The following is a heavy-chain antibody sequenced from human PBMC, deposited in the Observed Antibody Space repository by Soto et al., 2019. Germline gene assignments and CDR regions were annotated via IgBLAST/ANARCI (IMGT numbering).Heavy chain of an antibody. CDR1: GYSFTSYW. CDR2: IYPGDSDT. D-gene: IGHD6-13*01. V-gene: IGHV5-51*01. Sequence: GESLKISCKGSGYSFTSYWIGWVRQMPGKGLEWMGIIYPGDSDTRYSPSFQGQVTISADKSISTAYLQWSSLKASDTAMYYCARQEGSYGGIAAAGLFFRESYFDYWGQGTLVTVSS. CDR3: ARQEGSYGGIAAAGLFFRESYFDY. J-gene: IGHJ4*02.